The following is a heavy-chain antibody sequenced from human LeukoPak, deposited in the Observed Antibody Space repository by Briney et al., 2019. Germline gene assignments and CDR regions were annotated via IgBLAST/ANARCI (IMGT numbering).Heavy chain of an antibody. CDR2: IFYSGST. J-gene: IGHJ5*02. V-gene: IGHV4-61*05. CDR3: ARNSGSYWQSYWFDP. Sequence: SETLSLTCIVSGGSISSRSYYWGWIRQPPGKGLEWIGYIFYSGSTNYNPSLKSRVTISVDTSKNQFSLKVSSVTAADTAVYYCARNSGSYWQSYWFDPWGQGTLVTVSS. CDR1: GGSISSRSYY. D-gene: IGHD1-26*01.